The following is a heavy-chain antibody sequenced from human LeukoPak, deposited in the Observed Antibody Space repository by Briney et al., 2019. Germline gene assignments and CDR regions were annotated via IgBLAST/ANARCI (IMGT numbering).Heavy chain of an antibody. J-gene: IGHJ4*02. CDR2: IFPGDSDT. Sequence: RGESLKISCKGSGYSFTNYWIGWVRQMPGKGLEWMGIIFPGDSDTRYSPSFQGQVTISADKSISTAYLHWSSLKASDTAMYYCARLRDGSTWVGFHFWGQGTLVTVSS. CDR1: GYSFTNYW. CDR3: ARLRDGSTWVGFHF. V-gene: IGHV5-51*01. D-gene: IGHD2-15*01.